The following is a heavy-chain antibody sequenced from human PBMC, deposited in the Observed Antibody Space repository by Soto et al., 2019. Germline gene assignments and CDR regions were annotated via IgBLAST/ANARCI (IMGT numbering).Heavy chain of an antibody. D-gene: IGHD6-19*01. CDR2: ISSSSSYI. V-gene: IGHV3-21*01. Sequence: GGSLRLSCAASGFTFSSYSMNWVRQAPGKGLEWVSSISSSSSYIYYADSVKGRFTISRDNAKKSLYLQMNSLRAEDTAVYYCARAAQGLLRISQHWGPATLSKVSS. J-gene: IGHJ1*01. CDR1: GFTFSSYS. CDR3: ARAAQGLLRISQH.